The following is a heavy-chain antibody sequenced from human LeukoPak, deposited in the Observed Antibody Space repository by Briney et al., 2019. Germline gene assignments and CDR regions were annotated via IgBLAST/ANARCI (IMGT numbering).Heavy chain of an antibody. CDR3: ARRPNDFWSGYYTPYFDY. CDR1: GGSISSGSYY. J-gene: IGHJ4*02. V-gene: IGHV4-61*02. CDR2: IYTSGST. Sequence: SETLSLTXTVSGGSISSGSYYWSWIRQPAGKGLDWIGRIYTSGSTNYNPSLKSRVTISVDTSKNQFSLKLSSVTAADTAVYYCARRPNDFWSGYYTPYFDYWGQGTLVTVSS. D-gene: IGHD3-3*01.